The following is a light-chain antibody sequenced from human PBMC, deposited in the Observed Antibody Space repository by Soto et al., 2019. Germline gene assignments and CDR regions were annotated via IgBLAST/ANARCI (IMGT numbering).Light chain of an antibody. CDR3: ATWDDSLSGV. Sequence: QSVLTQPPSASGTPGQSVTISCSGNTSNIASNYVYWYQQFPGTAPKLLISRNGQRPSGVPDRFSGSKSGTSASLAISGLRSEDEAVYFCATWDDSLSGVFGGGTKLTVL. V-gene: IGLV1-47*01. J-gene: IGLJ2*01. CDR1: TSNIASNY. CDR2: RNG.